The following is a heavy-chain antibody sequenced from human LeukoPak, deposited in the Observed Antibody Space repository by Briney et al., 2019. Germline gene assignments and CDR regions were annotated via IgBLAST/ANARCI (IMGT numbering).Heavy chain of an antibody. CDR2: IYPGDSET. J-gene: IGHJ4*02. D-gene: IGHD2-2*01. Sequence: GESLKISCKAPGYRFTKEWIAWVRQMPGKGLEWMGIIYPGDSETRYSPSFQGQVTISADKSISTAYLQWSSLKASDTAVYYCARGGPSYALDYWGQGTLVTVSS. CDR1: GYRFTKEW. V-gene: IGHV5-51*01. CDR3: ARGGPSYALDY.